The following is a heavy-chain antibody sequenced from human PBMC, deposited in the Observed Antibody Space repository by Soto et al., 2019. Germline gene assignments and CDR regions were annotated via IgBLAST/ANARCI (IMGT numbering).Heavy chain of an antibody. V-gene: IGHV4-34*01. J-gene: IGHJ4*02. CDR2: INHSGST. D-gene: IGHD3-3*01. Sequence: SETLSLTCAVYGGSFSGYYWSWIRQPPGKGLEWIGEINHSGSTNYNPSLKSRVTISVDTSKNQFSLKLSSVTAADTAVYYCASEYDFWSGYYSYWGQGTLVTVSS. CDR1: GGSFSGYY. CDR3: ASEYDFWSGYYSY.